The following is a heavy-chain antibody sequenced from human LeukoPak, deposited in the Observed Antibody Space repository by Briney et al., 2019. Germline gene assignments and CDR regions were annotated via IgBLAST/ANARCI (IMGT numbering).Heavy chain of an antibody. CDR1: GFTFSSYS. V-gene: IGHV3-21*01. CDR2: ISRNSIYI. Sequence: GGSLRLSCAASGFTFSSYSMNWVRQAPGKGLEWVSSISRNSIYIYYADSVMGRFTISRDNAKNSLYLQMNSLRAEDTAVYYCAGVSHYGDHVHHYFDCWGQGTLVIVSS. CDR3: AGVSHYGDHVHHYFDC. D-gene: IGHD4/OR15-4a*01. J-gene: IGHJ4*02.